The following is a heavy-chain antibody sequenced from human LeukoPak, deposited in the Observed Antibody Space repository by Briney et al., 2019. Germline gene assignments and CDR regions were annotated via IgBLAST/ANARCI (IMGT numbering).Heavy chain of an antibody. Sequence: GESLKISSKASGYSFTSYWIGWVRHMPGKGLDWMGIIYPGDSDTRYSPSFQGQVTISADKSISTAYLQWSSLKASDTAMYYCASQYSTTWYANYYYFGMDVWGQGTTVTVSS. V-gene: IGHV5-51*01. CDR3: ASQYSTTWYANYYYFGMDV. CDR1: GYSFTSYW. CDR2: IYPGDSDT. J-gene: IGHJ6*02. D-gene: IGHD6-13*01.